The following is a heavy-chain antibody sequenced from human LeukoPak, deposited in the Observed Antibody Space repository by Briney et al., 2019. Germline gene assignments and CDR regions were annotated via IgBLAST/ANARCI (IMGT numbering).Heavy chain of an antibody. J-gene: IGHJ6*02. V-gene: IGHV1-18*01. Sequence: ASVKVSCKASGYTFTSYGISWVRQAPGQGLEWMGWISAYNGNTNYAQKLQGRVTMTTDTSTSTAYMELRSLRSDDTAVYYCARFNIVVVPPGYYYYYYGMDVWGQGTTVTVSS. D-gene: IGHD2-21*01. CDR3: ARFNIVVVPPGYYYYYYGMDV. CDR1: GYTFTSYG. CDR2: ISAYNGNT.